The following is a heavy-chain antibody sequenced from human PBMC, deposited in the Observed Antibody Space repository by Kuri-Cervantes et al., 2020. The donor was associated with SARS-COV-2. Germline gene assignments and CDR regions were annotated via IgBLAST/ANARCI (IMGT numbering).Heavy chain of an antibody. D-gene: IGHD6-19*01. V-gene: IGHV3-7*01. Sequence: GESLKISCTASGFTFGDYAMSWVRQAPGKGLEWVAIIKPDGSAKSYVDSLKGRFTISRDNSKNTLYLQMNSLRAEDTAVYYCAKDYSSGWSTGFDFDYWGQGTLVTVSS. CDR2: IKPDGSAK. J-gene: IGHJ4*02. CDR1: GFTFGDYA. CDR3: AKDYSSGWSTGFDFDY.